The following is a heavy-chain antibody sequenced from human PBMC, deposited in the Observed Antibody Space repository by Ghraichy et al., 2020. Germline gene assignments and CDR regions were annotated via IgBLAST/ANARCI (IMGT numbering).Heavy chain of an antibody. CDR1: GFTFSSYA. CDR3: AKGRAGAGIKYYYSYYGMDV. J-gene: IGHJ6*02. D-gene: IGHD6-19*01. Sequence: GGSLRLSCAASGFTFSSYAMTWVRQAPGKGLEWVSAISGSDGSTYYTDSVKGRFTISRGNSKNTLYLQMNSLRAEDTAVYYCAKGRAGAGIKYYYSYYGMDVWGQGTTVTVSS. V-gene: IGHV3-23*01. CDR2: ISGSDGST.